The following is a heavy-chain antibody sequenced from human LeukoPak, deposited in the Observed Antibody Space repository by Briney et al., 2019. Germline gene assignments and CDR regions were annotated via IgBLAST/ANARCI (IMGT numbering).Heavy chain of an antibody. J-gene: IGHJ6*02. D-gene: IGHD1-26*01. Sequence: GASVKVSCKASGYTFTSYGISWVRQAPGQGLEWMGWISAYNGNTNYAQKLQGRVTMTTDTSTSTAYMELRSLRSDDTAVYYCARDRRAVAKWELALRYYYYGMDVWGQGTTVTVSS. CDR1: GYTFTSYG. CDR3: ARDRRAVAKWELALRYYYYGMDV. CDR2: ISAYNGNT. V-gene: IGHV1-18*01.